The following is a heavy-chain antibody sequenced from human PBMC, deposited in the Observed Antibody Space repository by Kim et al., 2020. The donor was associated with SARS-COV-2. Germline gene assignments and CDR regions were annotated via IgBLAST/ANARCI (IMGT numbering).Heavy chain of an antibody. CDR2: IYTSGRT. CDR3: SRAFRH. V-gene: IGHV4-4*07. J-gene: IGHJ1*01. D-gene: IGHD3-16*01. Sequence: SETLSLTCTVSGDSLSSDYWSWNRQPAGKGLEWIGRIYTSGRTNYNPSLQSRVTISVDMSTNQFSLQLSSVIAADTAVFYCSRAFRHWRQGTLVTVS. CDR1: GDSLSSDY.